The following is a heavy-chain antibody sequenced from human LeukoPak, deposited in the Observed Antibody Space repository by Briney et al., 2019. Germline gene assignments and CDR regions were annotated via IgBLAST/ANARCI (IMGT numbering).Heavy chain of an antibody. V-gene: IGHV3-53*05. CDR3: ATASPVHNWNYVF. Sequence: PGVSLTLSCAASGFTVSSNYMSWVRQAPGKGLECVSVIYSCGSTYYADSVKGRFTISRDNSKNTLYLQMNSLRAEDTAVYYCATASPVHNWNYVFGGQGTLVTVSS. J-gene: IGHJ4*02. CDR1: GFTVSSNY. D-gene: IGHD1-7*01. CDR2: IYSCGST.